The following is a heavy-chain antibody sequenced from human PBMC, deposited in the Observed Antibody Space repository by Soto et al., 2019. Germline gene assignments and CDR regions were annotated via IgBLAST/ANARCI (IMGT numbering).Heavy chain of an antibody. D-gene: IGHD6-19*01. Sequence: PGGSLRLSCAASGFTFSSYSMNWVRQAPGKGLEWVSSIGGSGDTPSYADSVKGRFTISRDNSRNTLYLQMNSLRAGDSAKYYCAKEGTSGLYYFDYWGPGTLVTVSS. V-gene: IGHV3-23*01. CDR1: GFTFSSYS. CDR3: AKEGTSGLYYFDY. J-gene: IGHJ4*02. CDR2: IGGSGDTP.